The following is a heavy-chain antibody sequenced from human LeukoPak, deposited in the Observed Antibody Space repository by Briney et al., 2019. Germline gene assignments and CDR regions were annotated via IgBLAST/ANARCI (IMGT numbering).Heavy chain of an antibody. J-gene: IGHJ3*02. CDR1: GFTFSTYA. Sequence: GGSLRLSCAASGFTFSTYAMSWVRQAPGKGLEWVSTISHSGDRTYYADSVQGRFTISRDPSKNTLFLQMNSLRAEDTAVYYCAKARLVVSSPSDAFDIWGQGTMVTASS. D-gene: IGHD3-22*01. V-gene: IGHV3-23*01. CDR2: ISHSGDRT. CDR3: AKARLVVSSPSDAFDI.